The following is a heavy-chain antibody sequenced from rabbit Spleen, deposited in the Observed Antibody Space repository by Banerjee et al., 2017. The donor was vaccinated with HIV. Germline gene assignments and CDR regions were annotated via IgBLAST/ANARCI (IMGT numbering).Heavy chain of an antibody. V-gene: IGHV1S45*01. J-gene: IGHJ4*01. CDR2: VYNGDSGSRT. CDR3: ARDDGSYDYIDGYFNL. CDR1: GFSFNSGYD. Sequence: QEQLVESGGGLVQPGGSLKLSCKASGFSFNSGYDMCWVRQAPGKGLEWIACVYNGDSGSRTYYATWAKGRFTISKTSTTVTLQMTSLTAADTATYFCARDDGSYDYIDGYFNLWGQGTLVTVS. D-gene: IGHD6-1*01.